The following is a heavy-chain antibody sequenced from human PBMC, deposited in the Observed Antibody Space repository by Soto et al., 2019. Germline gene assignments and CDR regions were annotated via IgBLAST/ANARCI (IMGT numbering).Heavy chain of an antibody. V-gene: IGHV3-74*01. Sequence: EVQLVESRGGLVQPGGSLRLSCAASGFTFSSYWMHWVRQAPGKGLVWVSRIYNDGSSTSYADSVKGRFTISRDNAKNTLYLQMNSLRAEDTAVYYCARRRGSSGWKTNFDFWGQGTLVTVSS. J-gene: IGHJ4*02. CDR1: GFTFSSYW. D-gene: IGHD6-19*01. CDR3: ARRRGSSGWKTNFDF. CDR2: IYNDGSST.